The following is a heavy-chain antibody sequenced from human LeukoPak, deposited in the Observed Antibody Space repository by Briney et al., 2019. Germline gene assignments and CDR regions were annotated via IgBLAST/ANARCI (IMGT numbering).Heavy chain of an antibody. CDR2: INLSGSP. D-gene: IGHD5-12*01. CDR3: VTTAGYSGYDWGWFSDYYLAV. V-gene: IGHV4-34*01. J-gene: IGHJ6*03. CDR1: GVSSSGYY. Sequence: SDTLSLTCAVYGVSSSGYYGTWIRHFPGRGLEWIGEINLSGSPKYNPSLKSRVSISVDASKNQIFLTLTSVTAADTATYYCVTTAGYSGYDWGWFSDYYLAVWGTGTTV.